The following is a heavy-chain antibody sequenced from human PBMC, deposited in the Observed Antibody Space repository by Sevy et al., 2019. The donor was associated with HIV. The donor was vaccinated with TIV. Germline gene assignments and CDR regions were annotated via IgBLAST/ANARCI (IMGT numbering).Heavy chain of an antibody. V-gene: IGHV3-7*01. CDR2: INRDGSEK. Sequence: GGSLRLSCAASGFTFRSHWMTWVRQAPGKGLEWVANINRDGSEKPYVDFVKGRFTISRDDAKNSLYLQMNSLRAEDTAMYYCAGDYSWGQGTLVTVSS. CDR1: GFTFRSHW. J-gene: IGHJ4*02. CDR3: AGDYS.